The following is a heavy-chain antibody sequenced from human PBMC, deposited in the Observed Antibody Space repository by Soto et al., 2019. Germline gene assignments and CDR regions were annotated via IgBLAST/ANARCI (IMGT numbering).Heavy chain of an antibody. J-gene: IGHJ4*01. Sequence: GASVKVSCKASGYTFTAYTIHWVRQAPGQSLEWMGWINAANGATKYSEKFQGRVTITRDTSARTAYMDLSSLSSKDTAVYFCARVSFETSGFADYWG. CDR1: GYTFTAYT. V-gene: IGHV1-3*01. CDR3: ARVSFETSGFADY. CDR2: INAANGAT. D-gene: IGHD5-12*01.